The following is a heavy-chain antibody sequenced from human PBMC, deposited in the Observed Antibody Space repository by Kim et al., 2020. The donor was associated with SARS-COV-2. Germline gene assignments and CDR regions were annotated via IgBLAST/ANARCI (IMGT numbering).Heavy chain of an antibody. CDR1: GFTFGDYA. V-gene: IGHV3-49*03. Sequence: GGSLRLSCTASGFTFGDYAMSWFRQAPGKGLEWVGFIRSKAYGGITEYAASVKGRFTISRDDSKSIAYLQMNSLKTEDTAVYYCTRVGGRGIRNLEWLSFRYYYYYGMDVWGQGTTVTVSS. CDR2: IRSKAYGGIT. J-gene: IGHJ6*02. CDR3: TRVGGRGIRNLEWLSFRYYYYYGMDV. D-gene: IGHD3-3*01.